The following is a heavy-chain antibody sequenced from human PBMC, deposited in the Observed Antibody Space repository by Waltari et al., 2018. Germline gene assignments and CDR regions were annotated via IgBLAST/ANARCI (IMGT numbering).Heavy chain of an antibody. CDR1: GGSISSSSYY. CDR3: ARHPAMTIMLWYFDL. J-gene: IGHJ2*01. V-gene: IGHV4-39*01. CDR2: IYYSRRT. D-gene: IGHD2-8*01. Sequence: QLQLQESGPGLVKPSETLSLTCTVSGGSISSSSYYWGWIRQPPGKGLEWIGSIYYSRRTYYNPSLKSRVTISVDTSKNQFSLKLSSVTAADTAVYYCARHPAMTIMLWYFDLWGRGTLVTVSS.